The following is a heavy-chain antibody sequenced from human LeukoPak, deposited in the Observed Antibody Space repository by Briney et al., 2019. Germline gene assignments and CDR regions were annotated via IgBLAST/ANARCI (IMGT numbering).Heavy chain of an antibody. V-gene: IGHV5-51*01. CDR3: VKYLRWLNSPDPPEDY. J-gene: IGHJ4*02. CDR2: ISPGGSTT. D-gene: IGHD5-18*01. CDR1: GYSFIDNW. Sequence: GESLKISCKGSGYSFIDNWIAWVRQMPGKGLEWMGIISPGGSTTTYSPSFQGHVTISVDMSINTAYLQWGSLKASDPAIYYCVKYLRWLNSPDPPEDYWGQGTLVTVST.